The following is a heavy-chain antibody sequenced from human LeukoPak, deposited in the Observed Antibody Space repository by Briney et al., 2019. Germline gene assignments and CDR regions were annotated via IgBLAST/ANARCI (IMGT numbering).Heavy chain of an antibody. Sequence: SQTLSLTCAVSGGSISSGGYSWSWIRQPPGKGLEWIGYIYHSGSTYYNPSLKSRVTTSVDRSKNQFSLKLSSVTAADAAVYYCARGGRLTFFDYWGQGTLVTASS. V-gene: IGHV4-30-2*01. CDR1: GGSISSGGYS. CDR2: IYHSGST. J-gene: IGHJ4*02. CDR3: ARGGRLTFFDY. D-gene: IGHD3-16*01.